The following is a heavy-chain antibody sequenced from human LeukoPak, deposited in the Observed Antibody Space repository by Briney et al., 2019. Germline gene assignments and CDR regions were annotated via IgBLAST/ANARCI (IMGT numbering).Heavy chain of an antibody. CDR3: ARSKRGYSYGRPPEKQYYYYMDV. J-gene: IGHJ6*03. Sequence: PGGSLRLSCAASGFTISSYAMHWVRQAPGKGLEWVAVISYDGSNKYNADFVKGRFTISRDNSKNTLYLQMNSLRAEDTAVYYCARSKRGYSYGRPPEKQYYYYMDVWGKGTTVTVSS. CDR2: ISYDGSNK. CDR1: GFTISSYA. D-gene: IGHD5-18*01. V-gene: IGHV3-30-3*01.